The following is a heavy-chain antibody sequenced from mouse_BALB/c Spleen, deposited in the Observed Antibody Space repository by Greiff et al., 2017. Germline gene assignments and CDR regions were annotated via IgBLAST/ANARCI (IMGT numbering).Heavy chain of an antibody. CDR2: IWSGGST. CDR3: ARKADGVYAMDY. V-gene: IGHV2-2*02. J-gene: IGHJ4*01. Sequence: QVQLQQSGPGLVQPSQSLSITCTVSGFSLTSYGVHWVRQSPGKGLEWLGVIWSGGSTDYNAAFISRLSISKDNSKSQVFFKINSLQANDTAIYYCARKADGVYAMDYWGQGTSVTVSS. CDR1: GFSLTSYG. D-gene: IGHD1-1*02.